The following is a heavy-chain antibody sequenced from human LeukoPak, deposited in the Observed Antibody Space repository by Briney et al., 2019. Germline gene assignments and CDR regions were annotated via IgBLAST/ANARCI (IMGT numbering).Heavy chain of an antibody. V-gene: IGHV4-30-4*01. CDR1: GGSISSGDYY. CDR2: IYYSGST. J-gene: IGHJ5*02. D-gene: IGHD2-2*01. Sequence: SQTLSLTCTVSGGSISSGDYYWRWLRQPPGKGLEWIGYIYYSGSTYYNPSLKSRVTISVDTSKNQFSLKLSSVTAADTAVYYCARAAISVPAARVGWFDPWGQGTLVTVSS. CDR3: ARAAISVPAARVGWFDP.